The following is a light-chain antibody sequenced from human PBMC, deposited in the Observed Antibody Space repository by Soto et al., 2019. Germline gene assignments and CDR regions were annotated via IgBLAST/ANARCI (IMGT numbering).Light chain of an antibody. J-gene: IGKJ2*01. CDR1: QNINSN. CDR3: QQYNDWPFT. CDR2: DAS. Sequence: EIVMTQSPATLSVSPGERATLSCRASQNINSNLAWYHQKPGQAPSLLIDDASTRATGIPARFSGSGSGTEFTLTISRLQSEDFAVYYCQQYNDWPFTFGQGTKLEIQ. V-gene: IGKV3-15*01.